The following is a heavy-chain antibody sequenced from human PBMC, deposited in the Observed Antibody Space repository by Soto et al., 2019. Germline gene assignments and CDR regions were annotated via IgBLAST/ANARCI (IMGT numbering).Heavy chain of an antibody. CDR3: ARWETYYYGSGSYGAFDI. CDR2: IWYDGSNK. CDR1: GFTFSSYG. J-gene: IGHJ3*02. Sequence: GGSLRLSCAASGFTFSSYGMHWVRQAPGKGLEWVAVIWYDGSNKYYADSVKGRFTISRDNSKNTLYLQMNSLRAEDTAVYYCARWETYYYGSGSYGAFDIWGQGTMVTVSS. V-gene: IGHV3-33*01. D-gene: IGHD3-10*01.